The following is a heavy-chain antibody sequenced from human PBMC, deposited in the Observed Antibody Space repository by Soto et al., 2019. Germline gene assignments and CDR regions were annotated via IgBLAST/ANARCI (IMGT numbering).Heavy chain of an antibody. Sequence: EVQLVESGGGLVQPGRSLRLSCAASGFTFDDYAMHWVRQAPGKGLEWVSGISWNSGSIGYADSVKVRFTISRDNAKNSLYLQMNSLRAEDTALYYCAKGTWYQLLPFSYFDYWGQGTLVTVSS. CDR3: AKGTWYQLLPFSYFDY. CDR1: GFTFDDYA. CDR2: ISWNSGSI. J-gene: IGHJ4*02. V-gene: IGHV3-9*01. D-gene: IGHD2-2*01.